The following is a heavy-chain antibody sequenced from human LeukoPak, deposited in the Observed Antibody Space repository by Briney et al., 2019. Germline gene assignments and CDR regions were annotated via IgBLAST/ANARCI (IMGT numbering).Heavy chain of an antibody. CDR3: AKDRYAYDSSGELFDY. D-gene: IGHD3-22*01. CDR2: ISGSGGST. J-gene: IGHJ4*02. CDR1: GFTFSSYA. Sequence: PGGSLRLSCAASGFTFSSYAMSWVRQAPGKGLEWVSAISGSGGSTYYADSVKGRFTISRDNSKNTLYLQIDRLRAEDTAVYYCAKDRYAYDSSGELFDYWGQGTLVTVSS. V-gene: IGHV3-23*01.